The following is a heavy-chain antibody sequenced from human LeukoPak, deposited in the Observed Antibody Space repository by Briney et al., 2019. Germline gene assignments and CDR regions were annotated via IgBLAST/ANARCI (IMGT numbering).Heavy chain of an antibody. CDR1: GESITAYY. Sequence: PSETLSLTCAVYGESITAYYWTWIRQPPGKRLVWIGEVRHSGSTNYNPSLKSRVTMSVDMSKNQFSLKLNSVTAADTAVYYCAGATATGTGRAFHYWAQGNLVPVSS. CDR3: AGATATGTGRAFHY. D-gene: IGHD3-10*01. J-gene: IGHJ4*02. V-gene: IGHV4-34*01. CDR2: VRHSGST.